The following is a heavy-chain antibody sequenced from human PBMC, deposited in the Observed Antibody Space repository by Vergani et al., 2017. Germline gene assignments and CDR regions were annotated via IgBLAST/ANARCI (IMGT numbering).Heavy chain of an antibody. D-gene: IGHD6-19*01. V-gene: IGHV4-39*01. Sequence: QLQLQESGPGLVKPSATLSLTCSVSGASIRSSNYYWCWIRQPPGKGLEWIASIYYSGSTYYNPSLKSLVTISVDTSKNQFSLKLSPVTAADTAVYFGARHSTVEWLVKLGWINPWGQGILVTVSS. CDR3: ARHSTVEWLVKLGWINP. CDR2: IYYSGST. CDR1: GASIRSSNYY. J-gene: IGHJ5*02.